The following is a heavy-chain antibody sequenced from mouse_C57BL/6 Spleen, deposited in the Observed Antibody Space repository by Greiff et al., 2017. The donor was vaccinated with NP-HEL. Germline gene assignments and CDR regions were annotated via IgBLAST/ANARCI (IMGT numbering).Heavy chain of an antibody. Sequence: EVQLVESGGGLVQPKGSLKLSCAASGFSFNTYAMNWVRQAPGKGLEWVARIRSKSNNYATYYADSVKDRFTISRDDSESMLYLQMNNLKTEDTAMYYCVRHPDGYYVYWYFDVWGTGTTVTVSS. J-gene: IGHJ1*03. CDR3: VRHPDGYYVYWYFDV. CDR2: IRSKSNNYAT. V-gene: IGHV10-1*01. D-gene: IGHD2-3*01. CDR1: GFSFNTYA.